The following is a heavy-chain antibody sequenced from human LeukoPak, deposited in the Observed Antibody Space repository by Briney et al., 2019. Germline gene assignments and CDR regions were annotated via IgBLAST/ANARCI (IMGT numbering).Heavy chain of an antibody. CDR2: ISGSGGST. D-gene: IGHD2/OR15-2a*01. Sequence: GGSLRLSCAASGFTFNTYAMSWVRQAPGKGLEWVSVISGSGGSTNYADSVKGRFTISRGSSRNTLFLQMNSLGAEDTAVYYCAKGMTFQYYYSMDVWGQGTSVTVSS. CDR3: AKGMTFQYYYSMDV. CDR1: GFTFNTYA. J-gene: IGHJ6*02. V-gene: IGHV3-23*01.